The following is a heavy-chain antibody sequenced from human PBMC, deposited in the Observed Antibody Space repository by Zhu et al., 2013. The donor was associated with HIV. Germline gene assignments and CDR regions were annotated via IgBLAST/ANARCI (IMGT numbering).Heavy chain of an antibody. V-gene: IGHV4-38-2*02. D-gene: IGHD6-13*01. CDR1: GDSISSGYY. CDR2: IYHSGST. J-gene: IGHJ4*02. Sequence: QVQLQESGPGLVKPSETLSLSCTVSGDSISSGYYWGWIRQPPGKGLEWIGSIYHSGSTYYNPSLKSRVTISVDRSKNQFSLKLSSVTAADTAVYYCARGTFIAAAGTWLYFDYWGQGPWSPSPQ. CDR3: ARGTFIAAAGTWLYFDY.